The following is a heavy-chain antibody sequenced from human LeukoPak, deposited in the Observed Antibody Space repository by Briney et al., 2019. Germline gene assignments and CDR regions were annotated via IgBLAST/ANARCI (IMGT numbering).Heavy chain of an antibody. CDR3: ASDAPRLNCDDSSGYSYFDY. CDR2: IYTSGST. J-gene: IGHJ4*02. CDR1: GGSISSYY. D-gene: IGHD3-22*01. Sequence: PSETLSLTCTVSGGSISSYYWSWIRQPAGKGLEWIGRIYTSGSTNYNPSLKSRVTMSVDTSKNPFSPKLSSVTAADTAVYYCASDAPRLNCDDSSGYSYFDYWGQGTLVTVSS. V-gene: IGHV4-4*07.